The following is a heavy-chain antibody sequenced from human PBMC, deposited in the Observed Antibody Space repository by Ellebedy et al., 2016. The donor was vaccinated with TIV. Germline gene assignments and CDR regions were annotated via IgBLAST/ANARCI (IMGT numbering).Heavy chain of an antibody. CDR3: ARRYCTISRCFAASWASLDM. V-gene: IGHV3-7*01. D-gene: IGHD2-2*01. CDR2: IKQDGRDK. Sequence: PGGSLRLSCVDSGPIFSHNWMTWVRQPPGKGLEWVANIKQDGRDKYYVDSVRGRFTISRDNAKNSLYLQMNSLTVEDTAVYYCARRYCTISRCFAASWASLDMWGQGTMVTVSS. J-gene: IGHJ3*02. CDR1: GPIFSHNW.